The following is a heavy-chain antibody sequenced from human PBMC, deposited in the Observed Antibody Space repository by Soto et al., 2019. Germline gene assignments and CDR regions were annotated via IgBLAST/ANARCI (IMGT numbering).Heavy chain of an antibody. V-gene: IGHV1-69*13. CDR2: IIPIFGTA. CDR3: ASRPYSYGPFDY. D-gene: IGHD5-18*01. J-gene: IGHJ4*02. CDR1: GGTFSSYA. Sequence: ASVKSCKASGGTFSSYAISWVRQAPGQGLEWMGGIIPIFGTANYAQKFQGRVTITADESTSTAYMELSSLRSEDTAVYYCASRPYSYGPFDYWGQGTLVIVSS.